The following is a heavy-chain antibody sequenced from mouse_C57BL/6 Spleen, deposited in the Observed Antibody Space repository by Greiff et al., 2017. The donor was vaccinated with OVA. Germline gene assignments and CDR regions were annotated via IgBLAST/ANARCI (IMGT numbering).Heavy chain of an antibody. CDR3: TRDLYDVGYAMDY. CDR1: GFTFSSYA. Sequence: EVNVVESGEGLVKPGGSLKLSCAASGFTFSSYAMSWVRQTPEKRLEWVAYISSGGDYIYYADTVKGRFTISRDHARNPLYLQMSRLKSEDTDMYYGTRDLYDVGYAMDYWGQGTSVTVSS. CDR2: ISSGGDYI. D-gene: IGHD2-12*01. V-gene: IGHV5-9-1*02. J-gene: IGHJ4*01.